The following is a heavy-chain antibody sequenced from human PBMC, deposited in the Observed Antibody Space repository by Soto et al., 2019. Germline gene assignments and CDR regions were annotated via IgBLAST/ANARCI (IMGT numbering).Heavy chain of an antibody. D-gene: IGHD3-22*01. CDR1: GFTFSTYA. Sequence: GGSLRLSCAASGFTFSTYAMSWVRQAPGKGLEWVSAIDSSSKYMYYADSVKGRFTISRDDAKNSLYLQMNSLRADDTALYFCAREYSDSSGYYTAFDLWGQRTMVTVSS. V-gene: IGHV3-21*06. J-gene: IGHJ3*01. CDR3: AREYSDSSGYYTAFDL. CDR2: IDSSSKYM.